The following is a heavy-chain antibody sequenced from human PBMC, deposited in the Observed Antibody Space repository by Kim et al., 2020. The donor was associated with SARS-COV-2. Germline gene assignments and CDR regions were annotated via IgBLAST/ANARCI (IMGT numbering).Heavy chain of an antibody. Sequence: GGSLRLSCAASGFTFSGSAMHWVRQASGKGLEWVGRIRSKSNNYATAYAASVKGRFTISSDDSKNTAYLQMNSLKSEDTAVYYCTRVPSYSNSWWDAFDIWGQGTMVTVSS. J-gene: IGHJ3*02. V-gene: IGHV3-73*01. CDR2: IRSKSNNYAT. CDR3: TRVPSYSNSWWDAFDI. D-gene: IGHD6-13*01. CDR1: GFTFSGSA.